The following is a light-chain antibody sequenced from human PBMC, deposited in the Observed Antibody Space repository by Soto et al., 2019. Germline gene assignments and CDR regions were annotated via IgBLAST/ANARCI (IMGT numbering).Light chain of an antibody. J-gene: IGLJ2*01. Sequence: SYELTQPPSVSVAPGQTAMITCGGNNIGNKNVHWYRQKPGQAPVLVVSDDSDRPSGIPERFSGSNSGNTATLTISRVEAGDEADYYCQVWDNTSDLYVVFGGGTQLTVL. CDR3: QVWDNTSDLYVV. V-gene: IGLV3-21*02. CDR2: DDS. CDR1: NIGNKN.